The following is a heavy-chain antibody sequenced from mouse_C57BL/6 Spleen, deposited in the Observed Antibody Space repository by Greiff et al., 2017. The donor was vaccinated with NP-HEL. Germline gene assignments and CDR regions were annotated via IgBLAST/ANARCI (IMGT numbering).Heavy chain of an antibody. Sequence: VQLQQSGAELVMPGASVKLSCKASGYTFTSYWMHWVKQRPGQGLEWIGEIDPSDSYTNYNQKFKGKSTLTVDKSSSTAYMQLSSLTSEDSAVYYCARSHYSNYAWFAYWGQGTLVTVSA. D-gene: IGHD2-5*01. CDR1: GYTFTSYW. J-gene: IGHJ3*01. V-gene: IGHV1-69*01. CDR2: IDPSDSYT. CDR3: ARSHYSNYAWFAY.